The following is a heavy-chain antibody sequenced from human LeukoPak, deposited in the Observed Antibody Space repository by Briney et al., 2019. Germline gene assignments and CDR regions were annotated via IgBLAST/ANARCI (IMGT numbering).Heavy chain of an antibody. J-gene: IGHJ4*02. CDR1: GFTFSSYG. Sequence: PGRSLRLSCAASGFTFSSYGMHWVRQAPGKGLEWVAVIWYDGSNKYYADSVKGRFTISRDNSKNTLYLQMNSLRAEDTAVYYCARTYSSFFSFDYWGQGTLVTVSS. D-gene: IGHD6-6*01. CDR2: IWYDGSNK. CDR3: ARTYSSFFSFDY. V-gene: IGHV3-33*01.